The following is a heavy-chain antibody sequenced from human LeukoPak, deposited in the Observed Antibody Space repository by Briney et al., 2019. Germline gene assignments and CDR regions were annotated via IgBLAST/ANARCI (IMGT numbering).Heavy chain of an antibody. D-gene: IGHD4-17*01. CDR3: ARGRAVTTSEGDI. CDR2: ISSSGSTI. J-gene: IGHJ3*02. Sequence: GGSLRLSCAASGFTFSSYEMNWVRQAPGKGLEWVSYISSSGSTIYYADSVKGRFTISRDNAKNSLYLQMNSLRAEDTAVYCCARGRAVTTSEGDIWGQGTMVTVSS. CDR1: GFTFSSYE. V-gene: IGHV3-48*03.